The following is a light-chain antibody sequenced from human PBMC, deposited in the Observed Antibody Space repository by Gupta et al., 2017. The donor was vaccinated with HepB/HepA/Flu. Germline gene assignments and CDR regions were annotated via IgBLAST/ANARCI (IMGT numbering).Light chain of an antibody. CDR2: KAS. J-gene: IGKJ1*01. CDR3: QQCSSHLWT. Sequence: DIQMTQSPSTLSASVGDTVTITCRASQSISSWLAWYQQKPGKAPKLLIYKASSLERGVPSRFSGSGSGTDFTLTISSLQPDDFATYYCQQCSSHLWTFGQGTKVDI. CDR1: QSISSW. V-gene: IGKV1-5*03.